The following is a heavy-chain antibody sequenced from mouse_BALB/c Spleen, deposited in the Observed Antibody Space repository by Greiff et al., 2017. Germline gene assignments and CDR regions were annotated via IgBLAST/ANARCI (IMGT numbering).Heavy chain of an antibody. V-gene: IGHV3-2*02. CDR3: ARGYYYGSSPYAMDY. CDR2: ISYSGST. CDR1: GYSITSDYA. D-gene: IGHD1-1*01. Sequence: DVQLQESGPGLVKPSQSLSLTCTVTGYSITSDYAWNWIRQFPGNKLEWMGYISYSGSTSYNPSLKSRISITRDTSKNQFFLQLNSVTTEDTATYYCARGYYYGSSPYAMDYWGQGTSVTVSS. J-gene: IGHJ4*01.